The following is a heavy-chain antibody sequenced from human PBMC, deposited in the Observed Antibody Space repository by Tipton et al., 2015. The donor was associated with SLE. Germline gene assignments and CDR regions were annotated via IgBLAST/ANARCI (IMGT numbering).Heavy chain of an antibody. CDR1: GYTFTNYW. Sequence: QLVQSGAEVKKPGESLKISRQVSGYTFTNYWIGWVRQMPGKGLEWMGVIYPGDSDTRYSPSFQGQVTFSADKSISTAYLQWRSLKASDTAIYYCAREVVTPTLDYWGQGTLVTVSS. CDR2: IYPGDSDT. J-gene: IGHJ4*02. V-gene: IGHV5-51*03. D-gene: IGHD4-23*01. CDR3: AREVVTPTLDY.